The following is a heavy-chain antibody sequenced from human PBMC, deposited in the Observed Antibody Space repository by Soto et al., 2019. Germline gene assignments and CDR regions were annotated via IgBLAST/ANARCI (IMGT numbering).Heavy chain of an antibody. CDR2: IIPIFGTA. V-gene: IGHV1-69*13. D-gene: IGHD6-13*01. CDR1: GGTFSSYA. Sequence: SVKVSCKDSGGTFSSYAISWVRQAPGQGLEWMGGIIPIFGTANYAQKFQGRVTITADESTSTAYMELSSLRSEDTAVYYCARDSSSWYWFDPCGQGTRVAVCS. CDR3: ARDSSSWYWFDP. J-gene: IGHJ5*02.